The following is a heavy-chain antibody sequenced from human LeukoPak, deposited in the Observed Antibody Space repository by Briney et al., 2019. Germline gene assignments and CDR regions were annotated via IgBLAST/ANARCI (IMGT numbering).Heavy chain of an antibody. Sequence: GGSLRLSCAASDFPFSSYSINWVRQAPGKGLEWVSTIRASVDSTYYADSVNGRFTISRDNSKSTLYLQMTSLRVEDTAVYYCANMIIDRRGDGFDYWGQGTLVTVSS. V-gene: IGHV3-23*01. CDR3: ANMIIDRRGDGFDY. CDR1: DFPFSSYS. D-gene: IGHD3-16*01. J-gene: IGHJ4*02. CDR2: IRASVDST.